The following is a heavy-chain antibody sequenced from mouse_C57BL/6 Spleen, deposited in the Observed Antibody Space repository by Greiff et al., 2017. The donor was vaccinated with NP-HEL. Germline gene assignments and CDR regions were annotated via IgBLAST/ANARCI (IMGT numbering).Heavy chain of an antibody. J-gene: IGHJ2*01. CDR2: IYPGSGST. CDR1: GYTFTSYW. V-gene: IGHV1-55*01. CDR3: ARSGGWLPLDY. Sequence: QVQLKQPGAELVKPGASVKMSCKASGYTFTSYWITWVRRRPGQGLEWIGDIYPGSGSTHYNEKFKSKATLTVDTSSSTAYMQLSSLTSEDSAVYYCARSGGWLPLDYWGQGTTLTVSS. D-gene: IGHD2-3*01.